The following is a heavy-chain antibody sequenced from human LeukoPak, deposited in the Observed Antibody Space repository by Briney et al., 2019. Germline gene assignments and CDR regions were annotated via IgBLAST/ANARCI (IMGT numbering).Heavy chain of an antibody. Sequence: ASVKVSCKASGYTFTGYYMHWVRQAPGQRLEWMGWINAGNGNTKYSQEFQDRVTITRDTSASTAYMELSSLRSEAMAVYYCARARYETRIWPKSRYDYYHYMDVWGKGTPVT. CDR3: ARARYETRIWPKSRYDYYHYMDV. CDR2: INAGNGNT. V-gene: IGHV1-3*03. CDR1: GYTFTGYY. J-gene: IGHJ6*03. D-gene: IGHD3-3*01.